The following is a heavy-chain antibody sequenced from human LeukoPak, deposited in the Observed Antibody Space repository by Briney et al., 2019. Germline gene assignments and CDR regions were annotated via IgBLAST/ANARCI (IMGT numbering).Heavy chain of an antibody. Sequence: GGSLRLSCAASGFTFSSYGMSWVRQAPGKGLEWVSAISGSGGSTYYADSVKGRFTISRDNSKNTLYLQMNSLRAEDTAVYYCAKDMKWDSSGWYGNNWFDPWGQGTLVTVSS. CDR3: AKDMKWDSSGWYGNNWFDP. V-gene: IGHV3-23*01. D-gene: IGHD6-19*01. CDR1: GFTFSSYG. CDR2: ISGSGGST. J-gene: IGHJ5*02.